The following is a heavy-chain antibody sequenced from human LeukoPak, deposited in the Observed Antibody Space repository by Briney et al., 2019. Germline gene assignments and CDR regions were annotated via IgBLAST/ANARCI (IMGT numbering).Heavy chain of an antibody. J-gene: IGHJ4*02. V-gene: IGHV3-66*01. CDR2: IYSGGTT. CDR1: GLSVSGNY. D-gene: IGHD6-6*01. CDR3: ARGSSISANNFDY. Sequence: GGSLRLSCAVSGLSVSGNYMMTWVRPAPGKGLEWVSVIYSGGTTYYADSVKGRFTISRDNAKNSLYLQMNSLRAEDTAVYYCARGSSISANNFDYWGQGTLVTVSS.